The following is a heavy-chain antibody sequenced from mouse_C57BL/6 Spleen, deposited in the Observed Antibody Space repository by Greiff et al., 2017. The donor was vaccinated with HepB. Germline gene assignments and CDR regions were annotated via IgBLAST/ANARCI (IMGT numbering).Heavy chain of an antibody. J-gene: IGHJ4*01. CDR3: AREGGAQATKAMDY. V-gene: IGHV1-81*01. CDR2: IYPRSGNT. Sequence: QVQLQQSGAELARPGASVKLSCKASGYTFTSYGISWVKQRTGQGLEWIGEIYPRSGNTYYNEKFKGKATLTADKSSSTAYMELRSLTSEDSAVYFCAREGGAQATKAMDYWGQGTSVTVSS. D-gene: IGHD3-2*02. CDR1: GYTFTSYG.